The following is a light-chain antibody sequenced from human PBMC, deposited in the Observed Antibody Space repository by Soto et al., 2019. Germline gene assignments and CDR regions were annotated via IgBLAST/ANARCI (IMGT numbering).Light chain of an antibody. CDR2: DVS. J-gene: IGLJ3*02. CDR1: SSDVGGYNY. Sequence: QSALTQPASVSGSPGQSITISCTGTSSDVGGYNYVSWYQQHPGKAPKLMIYDVSNRPSGVSNRFSGSKSGNTASLTISGLQAEDAADYYCSSYTSSSTWVFGGGTKVTVI. CDR3: SSYTSSSTWV. V-gene: IGLV2-14*01.